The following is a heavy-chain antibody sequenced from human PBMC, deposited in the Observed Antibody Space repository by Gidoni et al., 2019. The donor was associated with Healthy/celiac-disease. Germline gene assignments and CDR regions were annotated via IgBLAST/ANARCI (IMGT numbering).Heavy chain of an antibody. CDR3: ARRRAWAYYYYYGMDV. CDR1: GGSSRRSSYY. D-gene: IGHD1-26*01. J-gene: IGHJ6*02. CDR2: IYYSGST. V-gene: IGHV4-39*01. Sequence: QLQLQESGPGLVTPAETLSLTCTVSGGSSRRSSYYWGWIRQPPGKGLECIWSIYYSGSTYYTPSLNSRVTIPVDTSKNQFSLKLSSVTAADTAVYYCARRRAWAYYYYYGMDVWGQGTTVTVSS.